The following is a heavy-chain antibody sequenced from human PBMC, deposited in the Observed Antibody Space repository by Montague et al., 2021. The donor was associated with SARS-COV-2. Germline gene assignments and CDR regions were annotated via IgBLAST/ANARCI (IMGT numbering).Heavy chain of an antibody. V-gene: IGHV4-39*07. Sequence: SETLSLTCTVSGGSISSSSYYWGWIRQSPGKGLEWLGQIGLGGSANYNPSLKSRVTISVDTAKNKFSLKLTSVNVADTAVYYCTRGAPGYWGQGTLVTVSS. J-gene: IGHJ4*02. CDR3: TRGAPGY. CDR1: GGSISSSSYY. CDR2: IGLGGSA.